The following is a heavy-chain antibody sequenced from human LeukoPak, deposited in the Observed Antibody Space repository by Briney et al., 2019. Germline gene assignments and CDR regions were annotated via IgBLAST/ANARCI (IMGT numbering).Heavy chain of an antibody. CDR1: GFTFSSNV. CDR3: ASVGGYDPHFDY. Sequence: GGSLRLSCATSGFTFSSNVIHWVRQAPGKGLEWVAVISHDGSNKYYADSVKGRFTISRDNSKDTLYLQMNSLRVEDTAVYYCASVGGYDPHFDYWGQGTLVTVSS. V-gene: IGHV3-30-3*01. D-gene: IGHD5-12*01. CDR2: ISHDGSNK. J-gene: IGHJ4*02.